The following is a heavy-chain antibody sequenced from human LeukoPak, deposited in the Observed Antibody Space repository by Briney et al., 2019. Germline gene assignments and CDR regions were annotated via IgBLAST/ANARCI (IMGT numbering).Heavy chain of an antibody. D-gene: IGHD6-19*01. V-gene: IGHV1-18*01. CDR2: ISAYNGNT. J-gene: IGHJ6*02. CDR1: GYTFTSYG. Sequence: ASVKVSCKASGYTFTSYGISWVRQAPGQGLEWMGWISAYNGNTNYAQKLQGRVTMTTDTSTSTAYMELRSLRSDGTAVYYCARVPNSVAGTFYYYYYGMDVWGQGTTVTVSS. CDR3: ARVPNSVAGTFYYYYYGMDV.